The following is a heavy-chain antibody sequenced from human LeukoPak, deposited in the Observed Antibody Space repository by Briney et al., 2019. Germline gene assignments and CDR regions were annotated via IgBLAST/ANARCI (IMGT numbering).Heavy chain of an antibody. D-gene: IGHD3-16*01. CDR1: GASSSMSHSY. Sequence: KTSETLSLTCSVSGASSSMSHSYWGWIRQPPGKGLEWIGSVVFTGSNYYNPALKSRVTISVDSSKNQLSLRLTSVTAADTAVYYCARHDTYQGHPNFDFWGQGALVAVSS. CDR3: ARHDTYQGHPNFDF. J-gene: IGHJ4*02. V-gene: IGHV4-39*01. CDR2: VVFTGSN.